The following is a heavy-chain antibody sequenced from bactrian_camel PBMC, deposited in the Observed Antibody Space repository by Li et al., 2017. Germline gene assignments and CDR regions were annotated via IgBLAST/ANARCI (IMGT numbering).Heavy chain of an antibody. D-gene: IGHD2*01. Sequence: VQLVESGGGSAQAEGALTLPCSGSGYTYSLCNLGWYRQAPGKEREFVSSIWANGRTDYADYVKGRFTISRDNAKNMLYLQMDSLKSEDTALYYCTLTYYSGGYYYARDFGYWGQGTQVTVS. J-gene: IGHJ6*01. CDR3: TLTYYSGGYYYARDFGY. V-gene: IGHV3S55*01. CDR1: GYTYSLC. CDR2: IWANGRT.